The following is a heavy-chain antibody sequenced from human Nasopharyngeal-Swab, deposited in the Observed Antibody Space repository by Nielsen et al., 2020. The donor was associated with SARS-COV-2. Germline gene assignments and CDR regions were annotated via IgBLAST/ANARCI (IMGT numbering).Heavy chain of an antibody. CDR3: SRESVVTGMDDATDI. J-gene: IGHJ3*02. Sequence: GGSLRLSCSASGFTFSLYAMHWVRQPPGKGLEWVANIKQGGSEQFYVDSVKGRFTISRDDAKNSVYLQMNSLRAEDTAVYYCSRESVVTGMDDATDIWGQGTMVTVSS. D-gene: IGHD2-21*02. V-gene: IGHV3-7*04. CDR2: IKQGGSEQ. CDR1: GFTFSLYA.